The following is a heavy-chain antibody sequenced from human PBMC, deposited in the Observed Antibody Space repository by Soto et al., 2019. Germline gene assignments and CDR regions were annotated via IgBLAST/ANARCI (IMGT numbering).Heavy chain of an antibody. CDR2: ISSSSSYI. D-gene: IGHD1-1*01. CDR3: ARGQLELTGLKNWFDP. J-gene: IGHJ5*02. CDR1: GFTFSSYS. V-gene: IGHV3-21*01. Sequence: KSGGSLRLSCAASGFTFSSYSMNWVRQAPGKGLEWVSSISSSSSYIYYADSVKGRFTISRDNAKNSLYLQMNSLRAEDTAVYYCARGQLELTGLKNWFDPWGQGTLVTVSS.